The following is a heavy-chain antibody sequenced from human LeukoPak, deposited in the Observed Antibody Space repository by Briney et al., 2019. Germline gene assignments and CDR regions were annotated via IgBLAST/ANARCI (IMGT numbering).Heavy chain of an antibody. V-gene: IGHV3-74*01. CDR2: INSDGKST. CDR3: TRSFITEFDP. J-gene: IGHJ5*02. CDR1: GFTFSSYW. D-gene: IGHD3-10*01. Sequence: GGSLRPSCAASGFTFSSYWMHWVRQAPGKGLVWVSRINSDGKSTSYADSVKGRFTISRDNAKNTLYLQMNSLRAEDTAVYYCTRSFITEFDPWGQGTLVTVSS.